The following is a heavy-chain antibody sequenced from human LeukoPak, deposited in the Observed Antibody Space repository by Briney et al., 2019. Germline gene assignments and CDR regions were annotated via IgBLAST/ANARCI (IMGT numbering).Heavy chain of an antibody. D-gene: IGHD3-22*01. J-gene: IGHJ4*02. CDR2: IIPIFGTA. CDR3: AGGYYDSSGYLY. Sequence: ASVKVSCKASGGTFSSYAISWVRQAPGQGLEWMGGIIPIFGTANYAQKFQGRVTITADESTSTAYMELSSLRSEDTAVYYCAGGYYDSSGYLYWGQGTLVTVSS. CDR1: GGTFSSYA. V-gene: IGHV1-69*13.